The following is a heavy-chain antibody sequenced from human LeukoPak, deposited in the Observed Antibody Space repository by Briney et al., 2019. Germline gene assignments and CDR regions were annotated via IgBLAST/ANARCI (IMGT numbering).Heavy chain of an antibody. J-gene: IGHJ4*02. V-gene: IGHV4-59*01. CDR3: ARDSGYGDPFDY. Sequence: PSETLSLTCTVSGGSISSYYWSWIRQPPGKALEWIGYIFYSGRTNYNPSLKSRVTISVDTSKNQFSLMLSSVTAADTAVYYCARDSGYGDPFDYWGQGTLVTVSS. CDR2: IFYSGRT. CDR1: GGSISSYY. D-gene: IGHD3-9*01.